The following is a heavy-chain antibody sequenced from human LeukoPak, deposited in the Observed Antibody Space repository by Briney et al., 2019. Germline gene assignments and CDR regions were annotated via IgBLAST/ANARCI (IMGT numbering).Heavy chain of an antibody. D-gene: IGHD1-26*01. CDR1: GFTISFYW. J-gene: IGHJ4*02. V-gene: IGHV3-7*02. CDR3: ARGDSGSYYFDY. CDR2: INQVASEK. Sequence: GGSLRLSCAASGFTISFYWMSWVRQAPGKGLEWVANINQVASEKNYVDSVKGRFTISRDNARNSLYLQMNSLRAEDTAVYYCARGDSGSYYFDYWGQGTLVTVSS.